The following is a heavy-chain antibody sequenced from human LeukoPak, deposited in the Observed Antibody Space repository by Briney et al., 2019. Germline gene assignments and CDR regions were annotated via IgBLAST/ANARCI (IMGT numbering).Heavy chain of an antibody. J-gene: IGHJ4*02. CDR1: GFTFSDYY. D-gene: IGHD1-26*01. Sequence: GGSLRLSCAASGFTFSDYYMSWIRQAPGKGLKWVSYISSSGSTIYYADSVKGRFTISRDNAKNSLYLQMNSLRAEDTAVYYCASGGDWELLPVDYWGQGTLVTVSS. CDR3: ASGGDWELLPVDY. CDR2: ISSSGSTI. V-gene: IGHV3-11*01.